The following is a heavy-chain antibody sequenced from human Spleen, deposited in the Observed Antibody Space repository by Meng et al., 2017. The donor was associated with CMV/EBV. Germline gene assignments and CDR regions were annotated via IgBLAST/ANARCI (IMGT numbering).Heavy chain of an antibody. V-gene: IGHV4-34*01. CDR1: GGYFSGYY. Sequence: TLCTTCDVDGGYFSGYYWGWSRQGRGKGLEWVGKINHSGSTNSNPSLKSRVTISVDTSKNQFSLKLSSVTAADTAVYYCARGALDYWGQGTLVTVSS. CDR3: ARGALDY. J-gene: IGHJ4*02. CDR2: INHSGST.